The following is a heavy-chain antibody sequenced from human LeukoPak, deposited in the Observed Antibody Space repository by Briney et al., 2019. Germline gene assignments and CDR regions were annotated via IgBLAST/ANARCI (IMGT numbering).Heavy chain of an antibody. Sequence: KPSETLSLTCTVSGDSISSSSYYWGWIRQPPGKGLEMIGSIYHSGSSYYNPSLKSRVTISVHMSKSQFSLKLSTVPAADTALYYCARCHYYYGMHVWGQEPTVTVSS. CDR3: ARCHYYYGMHV. V-gene: IGHV4-39*01. CDR1: GDSISSSSYY. CDR2: IYHSGSS. J-gene: IGHJ6*02.